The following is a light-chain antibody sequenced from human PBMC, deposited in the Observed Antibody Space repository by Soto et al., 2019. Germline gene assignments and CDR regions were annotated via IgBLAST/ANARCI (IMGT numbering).Light chain of an antibody. CDR1: SSNIGSNY. V-gene: IGLV1-47*01. J-gene: IGLJ1*01. CDR3: AAWDDSLSGFYV. CDR2: RNN. Sequence: GTPGQRVTISCSGSSSNIGSNYVYWYQQLPGTAPKLLIYRNNQRPSGVPDRFSGSKSGTSASLAISGLRSEDEADYYCAAWDDSLSGFYVFGTGTKVTVL.